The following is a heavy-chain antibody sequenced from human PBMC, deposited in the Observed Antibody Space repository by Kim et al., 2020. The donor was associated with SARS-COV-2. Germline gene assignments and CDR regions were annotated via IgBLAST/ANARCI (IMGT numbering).Heavy chain of an antibody. Sequence: FQGRVTITADESTRTAYMELSSLRSEDTAVYYCARDPRHWDYYYYGMDVWGQGTTVTVSS. J-gene: IGHJ6*02. D-gene: IGHD7-27*01. V-gene: IGHV1-69*01. CDR3: ARDPRHWDYYYYGMDV.